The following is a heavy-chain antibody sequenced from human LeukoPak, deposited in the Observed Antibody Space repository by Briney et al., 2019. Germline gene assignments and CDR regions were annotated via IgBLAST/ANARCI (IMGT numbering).Heavy chain of an antibody. V-gene: IGHV3-74*01. D-gene: IGHD2-15*01. CDR3: ARDGGYCSGGSCYDI. J-gene: IGHJ3*02. CDR1: GFTFSSSW. Sequence: GGSLRLSCAASGFTFSSSWMHWVRQAPGRGLVWVSRINSDASRTSYADSVKGRFTISRDNAKNSLYLQMNSLRAEDTAVYYCARDGGYCSGGSCYDIWGQGTMVTVSS. CDR2: INSDASRT.